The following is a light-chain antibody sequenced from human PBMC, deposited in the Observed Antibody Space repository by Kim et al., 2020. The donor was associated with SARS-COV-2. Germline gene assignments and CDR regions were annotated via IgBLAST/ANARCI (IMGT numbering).Light chain of an antibody. CDR2: AAS. CDR3: QQSYTTPWT. J-gene: IGKJ1*01. V-gene: IGKV1-39*01. CDR1: QSISSY. Sequence: ASVGDRVTITCRASQSISSYLNWYQQKPGKAPKLLIFAASSLQSGVPSRFSGSGSGTDFTLTISSLQPEDFTTYYCQQSYTTPWTFGQGTKVDIK.